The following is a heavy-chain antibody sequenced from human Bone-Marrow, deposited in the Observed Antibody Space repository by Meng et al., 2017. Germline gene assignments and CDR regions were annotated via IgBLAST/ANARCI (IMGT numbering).Heavy chain of an antibody. CDR2: ISWNSGSI. J-gene: IGHJ4*02. CDR3: AKVGTGYSRSWYGLDY. CDR1: GFTFDDYA. D-gene: IGHD6-13*01. V-gene: IGHV3-9*01. Sequence: SLKISCAASGFTFDDYAMHWVRQAPGKGLEWVSGISWNSGSIGYADSVTGRFTISRDNAKNSLYLQRNSLRAEDTALYYCAKVGTGYSRSWYGLDYWGQGTLVTVSS.